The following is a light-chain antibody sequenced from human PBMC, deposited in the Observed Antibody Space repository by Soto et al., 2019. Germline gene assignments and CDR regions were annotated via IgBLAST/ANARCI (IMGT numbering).Light chain of an antibody. CDR3: SSYTSSRPYV. V-gene: IGLV2-14*01. Sequence: QSALTQPASVSGSPGRSITISCTGTSSDVGGYNYVSWYQQYSGKAPRLIIYEVRNRPSGVSNRFSGSKSGNTASLTISGLQAEDEADYYCSSYTSSRPYVFGSGTKLTVL. CDR1: SSDVGGYNY. CDR2: EVR. J-gene: IGLJ1*01.